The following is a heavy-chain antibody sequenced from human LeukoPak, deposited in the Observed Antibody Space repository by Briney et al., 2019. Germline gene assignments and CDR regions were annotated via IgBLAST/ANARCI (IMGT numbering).Heavy chain of an antibody. CDR3: ARGGVRGVTGPDY. CDR2: INPNSGGT. CDR1: GYTFTGYY. V-gene: IGHV1-2*02. J-gene: IGHJ4*02. Sequence: ASVKVSCKASGYTFTGYYMHWVRQAPGQGLEWMGWINPNSGGTNYAQKFQGRVTMTRDTSISTAYMELSRLRSDDTAVYYRARGGVRGVTGPDYWGQGTLVTVSS. D-gene: IGHD3-10*01.